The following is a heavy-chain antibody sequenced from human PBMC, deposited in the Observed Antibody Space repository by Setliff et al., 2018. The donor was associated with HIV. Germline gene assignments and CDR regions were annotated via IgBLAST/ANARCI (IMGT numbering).Heavy chain of an antibody. J-gene: IGHJ5*02. CDR1: GLTFNNAW. D-gene: IGHD6-13*01. CDR3: VAATTEGFDP. Sequence: PGGSLRLSCTASGLTFNNAWMSWVRQAPGKGLEWVGLIRSKASAYATASAASVKGRFTVSRDDSSDTAYLHMSNLKSEDTAVYYCVAATTEGFDPWGQGTLVTVSS. CDR2: IRSKASAYAT. V-gene: IGHV3-15*08.